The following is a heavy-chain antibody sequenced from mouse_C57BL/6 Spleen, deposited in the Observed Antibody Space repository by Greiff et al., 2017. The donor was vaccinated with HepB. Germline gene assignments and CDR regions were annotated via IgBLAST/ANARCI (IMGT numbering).Heavy chain of an antibody. CDR3: ARRLITTVVGGNAMDY. V-gene: IGHV14-3*01. CDR2: IDPANGNT. D-gene: IGHD1-1*01. CDR1: GFNIKNTY. Sequence: EVQLQQSVAELVRPGASVKLSCTASGFNIKNTYMHWVKQRPEQGLEWIGRIDPANGNTKYAPKFQGKATITADTSSNTAYLQLSSLTSEDTAIYYCARRLITTVVGGNAMDYWGQGTSVTVSS. J-gene: IGHJ4*01.